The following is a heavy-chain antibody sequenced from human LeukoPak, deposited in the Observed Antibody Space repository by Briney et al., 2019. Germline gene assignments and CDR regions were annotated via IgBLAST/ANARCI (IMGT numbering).Heavy chain of an antibody. Sequence: GGSLRLSCAASGFTFSSYIIHWVRQAPGKGLEWVAVISYDGTDKYYADSVKGRFTISRDNSKNTLYVQMNSLRAEDTAVYYCARGSFGAGVGATMDDACDIWGQGTMVTVSS. V-gene: IGHV3-30*04. CDR3: ARGSFGAGVGATMDDACDI. CDR2: ISYDGTDK. D-gene: IGHD1-26*01. CDR1: GFTFSSYI. J-gene: IGHJ3*02.